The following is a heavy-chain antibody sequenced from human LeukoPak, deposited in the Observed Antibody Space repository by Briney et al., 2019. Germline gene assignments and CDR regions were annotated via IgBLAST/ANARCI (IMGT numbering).Heavy chain of an antibody. Sequence: ASVKVSCKASGYTFTGYYMHWVRQAPGQGLEWMGWISAYNGNTNYAQKLQGRVTMTTDTSTSTAYMELRSLRSDDTAVYYCTRDDIVGARDFDYWGQGTLVTVSS. J-gene: IGHJ4*02. CDR2: ISAYNGNT. CDR1: GYTFTGYY. V-gene: IGHV1-18*04. D-gene: IGHD1-26*01. CDR3: TRDDIVGARDFDY.